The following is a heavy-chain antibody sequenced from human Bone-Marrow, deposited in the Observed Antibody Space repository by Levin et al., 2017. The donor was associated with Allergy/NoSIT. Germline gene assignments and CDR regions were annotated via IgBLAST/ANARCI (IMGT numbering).Heavy chain of an antibody. CDR2: ISTDGGNK. CDR3: TRRYKYNHDFSDY. D-gene: IGHD1-1*01. Sequence: GGSLRLSCAATGFSFSGYGMFWVRQAPGKGLEWVAIISTDGGNKFYGDSVKGRFTISRDNSNNMLYLQMNSLTTEDTAVYYCTRRYKYNHDFSDYWGQGTLVTVSS. V-gene: IGHV3-30-3*01. CDR1: GFSFSGYG. J-gene: IGHJ4*02.